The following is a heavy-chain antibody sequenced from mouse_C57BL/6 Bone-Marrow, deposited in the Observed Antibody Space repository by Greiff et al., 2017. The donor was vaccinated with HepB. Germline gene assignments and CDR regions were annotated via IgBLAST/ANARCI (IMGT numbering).Heavy chain of an antibody. CDR1: GYSITSGYY. CDR2: ISYDGSN. Sequence: EVQVVESGPGLVKPSQSLSLTCSVTGYSITSGYYWNWIRQFPGNKLEWMGYISYDGSNNYNPSLKNRISITRDTSKNQFFLKLNSVTTEDTATYYCARRGVYLPAMDSGGQGTSVTVSS. D-gene: IGHD2-1*01. V-gene: IGHV3-6*01. J-gene: IGHJ4*01. CDR3: ARRGVYLPAMDS.